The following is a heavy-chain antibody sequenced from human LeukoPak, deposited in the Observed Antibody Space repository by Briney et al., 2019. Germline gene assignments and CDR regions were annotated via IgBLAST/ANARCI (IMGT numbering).Heavy chain of an antibody. Sequence: GGSLRLSCAASGFTFRSYAIYWVRQAPGKGLEWVSGISGSGGDTYFADSVKGRFTISRDNSKNTVFLQMDSLRAEDTAVYYCAKTTAGYSSGRYPGWPIDYWGQGTLVTVSS. V-gene: IGHV3-23*01. J-gene: IGHJ4*02. CDR3: AKTTAGYSSGRYPGWPIDY. D-gene: IGHD6-19*01. CDR2: ISGSGGDT. CDR1: GFTFRSYA.